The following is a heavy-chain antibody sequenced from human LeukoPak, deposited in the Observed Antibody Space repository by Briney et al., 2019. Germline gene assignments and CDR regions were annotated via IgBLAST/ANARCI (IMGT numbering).Heavy chain of an antibody. D-gene: IGHD6-19*01. J-gene: IGHJ4*02. CDR1: GGTFSSYA. CDR2: SIPILGIA. V-gene: IGHV1-69*04. Sequence: SVKVSCKASGGTFSSYAISWVRQAPGQGLEWMGRSIPILGIANYAQKFQGRVTITADKSTSTAYMELSSLRSEDTAVYYCARGFGSGWFEYYFDYWGQGTLVTVSS. CDR3: ARGFGSGWFEYYFDY.